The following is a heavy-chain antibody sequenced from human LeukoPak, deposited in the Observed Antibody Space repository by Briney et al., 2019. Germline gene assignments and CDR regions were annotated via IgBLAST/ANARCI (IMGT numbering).Heavy chain of an antibody. CDR3: ARHSGSYPHYFDY. CDR2: IYYSGSA. J-gene: IGHJ4*02. V-gene: IGHV4-59*08. D-gene: IGHD1-26*01. Sequence: SETLSLTCIVPGGSISSNHWSWIRQPPGKGLEWIGYIYYSGSAHYNSSLKSRVTISVDTSKSQFSLKLTSLTAADTAVYYCARHSGSYPHYFDYWGQGTLVTVSS. CDR1: GGSISSNH.